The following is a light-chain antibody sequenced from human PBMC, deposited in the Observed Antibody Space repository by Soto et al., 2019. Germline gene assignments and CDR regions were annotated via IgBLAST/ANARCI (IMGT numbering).Light chain of an antibody. J-gene: IGKJ4*01. CDR3: QQYNSYSVLS. V-gene: IGKV1-5*01. CDR1: QSIGNR. CDR2: DAS. Sequence: DIPMTQSPFTLSASVGDRVTITCRASQSIGNRLAWYQQKPGKAPKLLIYDASRLERGVPSRFSGSGSGTAFILIISSLQPDDFASYYCQQYNSYSVLSFGGGTKVDI.